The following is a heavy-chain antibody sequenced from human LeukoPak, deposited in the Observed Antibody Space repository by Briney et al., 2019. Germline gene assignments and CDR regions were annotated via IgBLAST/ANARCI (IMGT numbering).Heavy chain of an antibody. CDR3: ARREPHGDYGGKIRYYYYMDV. CDR2: INHSGNT. Sequence: SETLSLTCAVYGGSFSGYYWSWIRQPPGKGLERIGEINHSGNTNSNPSLKSRVTMSVDTSKNQFSLKLSSLTAADTAMYYCARREPHGDYGGKIRYYYYMDVWGKGTTITISS. CDR1: GGSFSGYY. D-gene: IGHD4-23*01. V-gene: IGHV4-34*01. J-gene: IGHJ6*03.